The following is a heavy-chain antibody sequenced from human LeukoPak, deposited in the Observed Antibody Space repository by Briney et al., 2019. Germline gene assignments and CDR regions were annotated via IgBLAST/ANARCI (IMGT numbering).Heavy chain of an antibody. V-gene: IGHV1-46*01. CDR2: INPSGGST. Sequence: ASVKVSCKASGYTFTNYYMHWVRQAPGQGLEWMGIINPSGGSTSYAQKFRGRVTMTRDTSTSTVYMELSSLRSEDTAVYYCARDIRDLYYYGSGSYPSYYFDYWGQGTLVTVSS. D-gene: IGHD3-10*01. CDR1: GYTFTNYY. J-gene: IGHJ4*02. CDR3: ARDIRDLYYYGSGSYPSYYFDY.